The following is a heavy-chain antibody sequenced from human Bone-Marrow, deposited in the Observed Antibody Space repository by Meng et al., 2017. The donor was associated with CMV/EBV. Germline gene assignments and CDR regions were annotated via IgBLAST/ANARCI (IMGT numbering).Heavy chain of an antibody. CDR1: GFTFSSYS. CDR2: ISSSSSYI. D-gene: IGHD6-13*01. CDR3: AKDQVAPAGPPNDNHYYGMDV. V-gene: IGHV3-21*01. Sequence: GESLKISCAASGFTFSSYSMNWVRQAPGKGLEWVSSISSSSSYIYYADSVKGRFTISRDNAKNSLYLQMNSLRAEDTAVYYCAKDQVAPAGPPNDNHYYGMDVWGQGTTATVSS. J-gene: IGHJ6*02.